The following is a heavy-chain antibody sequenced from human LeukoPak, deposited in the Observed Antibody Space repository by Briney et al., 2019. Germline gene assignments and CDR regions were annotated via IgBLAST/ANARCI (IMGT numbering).Heavy chain of an antibody. J-gene: IGHJ4*02. D-gene: IGHD1-1*01. Sequence: GSLRLSCAASGFTFSSYAMSWIRQPPGKGLEWIGYIYYSGSTNYNPSLKSRVTISVDTSKNQFSLKLSSVTAADTAVYYCARDRALYKREYYFDYWGQGILVTVSS. CDR1: GFTFSSYA. CDR2: IYYSGST. CDR3: ARDRALYKREYYFDY. V-gene: IGHV4-59*01.